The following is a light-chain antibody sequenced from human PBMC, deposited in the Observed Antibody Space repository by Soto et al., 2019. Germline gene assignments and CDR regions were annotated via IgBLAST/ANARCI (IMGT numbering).Light chain of an antibody. CDR3: SSYTSSNSVL. CDR2: EVS. Sequence: QSALTQPASVSGSPGQSITISCTGSSSDVGDYGYVSWYQQHPGKAPKLMIFEVSNRPSGVSNRFSGSKSCNTASLTISGLQAEDEADYYCSSYTSSNSVLFGGGTKLTVL. V-gene: IGLV2-14*01. CDR1: SSDVGDYGY. J-gene: IGLJ2*01.